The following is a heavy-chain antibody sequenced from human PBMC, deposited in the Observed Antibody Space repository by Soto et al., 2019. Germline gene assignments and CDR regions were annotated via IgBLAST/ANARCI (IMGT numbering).Heavy chain of an antibody. CDR3: ARDRKYCTNGVCSPGWSAFDI. CDR1: GYTFTSYY. CDR2: INPSGGST. J-gene: IGHJ3*02. V-gene: IGHV1-46*01. Sequence: GASVKVSCKASGYTFTSYYMHWVRQAPGQGLEWMGIINPSGGSTSYAQKFQGRVTMTRDTSTSTVYMELSSLRSEDTAVYYCARDRKYCTNGVCSPGWSAFDIWGQGTRVTVSS. D-gene: IGHD2-8*01.